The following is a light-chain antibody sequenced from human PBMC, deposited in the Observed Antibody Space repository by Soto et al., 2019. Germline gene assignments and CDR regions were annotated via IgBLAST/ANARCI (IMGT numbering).Light chain of an antibody. V-gene: IGKV3-20*01. Sequence: EIVLTQSPGSLSLSPGERATLSCRASQSVNSNYLAWYQQKPGQAPRLLIYGASSRATGIPDRFSGSGSGTDFTLTISRLEPEDLAVYYCQQYGSSPRTFGQGTKLEIK. CDR3: QQYGSSPRT. CDR2: GAS. J-gene: IGKJ2*01. CDR1: QSVNSNY.